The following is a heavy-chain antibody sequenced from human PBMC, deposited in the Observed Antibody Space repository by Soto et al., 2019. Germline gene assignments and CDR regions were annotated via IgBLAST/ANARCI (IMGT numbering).Heavy chain of an antibody. Sequence: SVKVSCKASGGTFSSYAISWVRQAPGQGLEWMGGIIPIFGTANYAQKFQGRLTISADKSTSTAYMELSSLRSEDTAVYYCARDRWSGYYSEWFDPWDPGTLLTVSS. CDR1: GGTFSSYA. D-gene: IGHD3-3*01. V-gene: IGHV1-69*06. CDR3: ARDRWSGYYSEWFDP. CDR2: IIPIFGTA. J-gene: IGHJ5*02.